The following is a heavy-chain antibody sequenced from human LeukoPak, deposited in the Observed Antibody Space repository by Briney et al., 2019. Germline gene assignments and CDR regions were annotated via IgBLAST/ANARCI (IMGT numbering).Heavy chain of an antibody. D-gene: IGHD2-2*01. CDR1: GYTFTGYY. CDR3: ARAPYCSSTSCYVAVTPWFDP. CDR2: INPNSGGT. J-gene: IGHJ5*02. Sequence: VASVKVSCKASGYTFTGYYMHWVRQAPGQGLEWMGWINPNSGGTNYAQKFQGRVTMTRDTSISTAYMELSRLRSDDTAVYYCARAPYCSSTSCYVAVTPWFDPWGQGTLVTVSS. V-gene: IGHV1-2*02.